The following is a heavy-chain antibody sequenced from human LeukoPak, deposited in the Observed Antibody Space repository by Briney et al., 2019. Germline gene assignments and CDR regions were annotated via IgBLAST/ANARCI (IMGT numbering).Heavy chain of an antibody. V-gene: IGHV4-4*07. J-gene: IGHJ3*02. CDR3: ARHDAYYYDSSGYYADRNAFDI. CDR1: GGSISSYY. Sequence: SETLSLTCTVSGGSISSYYWSWIRQPAGKGLEWIGRIYTSRSPNYNPSLKSRVTMSVDTSKNQFSLKLSSVTAADTAVYYCARHDAYYYDSSGYYADRNAFDIWGQGTMVTVSS. CDR2: IYTSRSP. D-gene: IGHD3-22*01.